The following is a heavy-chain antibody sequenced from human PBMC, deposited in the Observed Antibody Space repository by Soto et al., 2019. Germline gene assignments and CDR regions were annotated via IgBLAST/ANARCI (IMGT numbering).Heavy chain of an antibody. J-gene: IGHJ4*02. V-gene: IGHV1-69*08. Sequence: QVQLVQSGAEVKKPGSSVKVSCKASGGTLSSYTFSWVRQAPGQGLEWMGRVIPNLGVTNYAKKFQARFPIVLDTSTSNAYMQLNSLRHENSAVYYWARDKGYCSDTSCPDFDYWGQGTLVTVSS. CDR3: ARDKGYCSDTSCPDFDY. CDR2: VIPNLGVT. D-gene: IGHD2-15*01. CDR1: GGTLSSYT.